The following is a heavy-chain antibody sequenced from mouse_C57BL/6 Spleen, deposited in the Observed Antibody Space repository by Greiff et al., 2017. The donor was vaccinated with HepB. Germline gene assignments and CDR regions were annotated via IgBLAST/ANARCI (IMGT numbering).Heavy chain of an antibody. Sequence: VMLVESGAELARPGASVKMSCKASGYTFTSYTMHWVKQRPGQGLEWIGYINPSSGYTKYNQKFKDKATLTADKSSSTAYMQLSSLTSEDSAVYYCARELDAMDYWGQGTSVTVSS. CDR1: GYTFTSYT. J-gene: IGHJ4*01. V-gene: IGHV1-4*01. D-gene: IGHD1-3*01. CDR2: INPSSGYT. CDR3: ARELDAMDY.